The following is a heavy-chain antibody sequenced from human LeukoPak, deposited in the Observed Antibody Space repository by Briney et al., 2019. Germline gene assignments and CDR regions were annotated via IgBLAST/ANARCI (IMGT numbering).Heavy chain of an antibody. CDR2: IIPILGIA. CDR1: GGTFSSYT. Sequence: SVKVSCKASGGTFSSYTISWVRQAPGQGLEWMGRIIPILGIANYAQKFQGRVTITADKSTSTAYMELNSLRSEDTAVYYCARDQVAGTGLFDYWGQGTLVTVSS. V-gene: IGHV1-69*04. D-gene: IGHD6-19*01. J-gene: IGHJ4*02. CDR3: ARDQVAGTGLFDY.